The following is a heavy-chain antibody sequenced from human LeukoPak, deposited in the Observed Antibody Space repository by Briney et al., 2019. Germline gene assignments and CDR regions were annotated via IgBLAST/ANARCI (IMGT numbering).Heavy chain of an antibody. D-gene: IGHD3-22*01. CDR1: GFTFDNYA. V-gene: IGHV3-23*01. CDR3: AKDAKPYYYDSSGYYYAGAFDI. J-gene: IGHJ3*02. Sequence: GGSLRLSCAASGFTFDNYAMSWVRQAAGKGLEWVSGISGSGRGTYYADSVQGRFTISRDNSKNTLHLQMNSLRAEDTAVYYCAKDAKPYYYDSSGYYYAGAFDIWGQGTMVTVSS. CDR2: ISGSGRGT.